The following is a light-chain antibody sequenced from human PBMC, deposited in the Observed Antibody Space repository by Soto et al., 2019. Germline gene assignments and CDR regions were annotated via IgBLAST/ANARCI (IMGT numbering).Light chain of an antibody. J-gene: IGKJ1*01. CDR3: QQYNNWPRT. CDR1: RYVSSN. V-gene: IGKV3-15*01. Sequence: EIVMTQSPATLSVSPGERATVSFRARRYVSSNLAWYQQRPGQAPRLLIYGASTRATGIPARFSGSGSGTEFTLTISSLQSEDFAVYYCQQYNNWPRTFGQGTKVDIK. CDR2: GAS.